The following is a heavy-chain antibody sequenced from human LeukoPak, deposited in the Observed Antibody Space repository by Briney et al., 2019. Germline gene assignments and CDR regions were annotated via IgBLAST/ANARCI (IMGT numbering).Heavy chain of an antibody. CDR2: IYHSGST. J-gene: IGHJ4*02. Sequence: SETLSLTCTVSGYSISSGYYWGWIRQPPGKGLEWIGSIYHSGSTYYNPSLKSRVTILLDTSKSQFSLKLSSVTAADTAVYYCARDNDSSGYFDYWGQGTLVTVSS. V-gene: IGHV4-38-2*02. CDR3: ARDNDSSGYFDY. CDR1: GYSISSGYY. D-gene: IGHD3-22*01.